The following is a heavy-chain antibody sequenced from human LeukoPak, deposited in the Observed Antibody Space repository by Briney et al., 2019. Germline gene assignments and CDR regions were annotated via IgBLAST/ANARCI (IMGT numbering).Heavy chain of an antibody. V-gene: IGHV3-7*01. CDR2: INQDGNKK. D-gene: IGHD5-18*01. J-gene: IGHJ4*02. CDR3: AKEKYRGYSYGSGDY. Sequence: GGSLRLSCAASGFTFNNYWMSWVRQAPGKGLEWVANINQDGNKKNYVDSVKGRFTISRDDAKNSLYLQMNSLRDEDTAVYYCAKEKYRGYSYGSGDYWGQGTLVTVSS. CDR1: GFTFNNYW.